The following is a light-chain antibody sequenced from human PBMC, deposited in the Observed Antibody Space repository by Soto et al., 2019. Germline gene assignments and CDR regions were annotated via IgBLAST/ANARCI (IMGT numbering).Light chain of an antibody. CDR3: SSYRSSSPLVV. V-gene: IGLV2-14*03. Sequence: QSALTQPASVSGSPGQSITVSCTGTISDIGDYNYVSWYQQHPGKAPKLMIYDVSNRLSGVSNRFSGSKSGYTASLTISGLQPEDEADYYCSSYRSSSPLVVFGGGTKLTVL. CDR1: ISDIGDYNY. CDR2: DVS. J-gene: IGLJ2*01.